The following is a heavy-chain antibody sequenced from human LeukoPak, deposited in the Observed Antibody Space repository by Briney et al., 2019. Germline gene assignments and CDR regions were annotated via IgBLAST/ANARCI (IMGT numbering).Heavy chain of an antibody. Sequence: ASVKVSCKASGYTFTGYYMHWVRQAPGQGLEWMGWINPNSGGTNYAQKFQGWVTMTRDTSISTAYMELSRLRSDDTAVYYCARATGHDYGDYDWVDYFDYWGQGTLVTVSS. J-gene: IGHJ4*02. CDR3: ARATGHDYGDYDWVDYFDY. CDR1: GYTFTGYY. D-gene: IGHD4-17*01. V-gene: IGHV1-2*04. CDR2: INPNSGGT.